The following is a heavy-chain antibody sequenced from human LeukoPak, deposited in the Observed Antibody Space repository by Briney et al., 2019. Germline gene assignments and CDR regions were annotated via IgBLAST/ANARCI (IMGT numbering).Heavy chain of an antibody. CDR2: MNPNSGNT. CDR1: GYSFTNYD. J-gene: IGHJ5*02. CDR3: ARAYTYYYGSGDNWFDP. Sequence: ASVKVSCKASGYSFTNYDINWVRQATGQGLEWMGWMNPNSGNTAYAQKLQGRVTMTTDTSTSTAYMELRSLRSDDTAVYYCARAYTYYYGSGDNWFDPWGQGTLVTVSS. V-gene: IGHV1-8*01. D-gene: IGHD3-10*01.